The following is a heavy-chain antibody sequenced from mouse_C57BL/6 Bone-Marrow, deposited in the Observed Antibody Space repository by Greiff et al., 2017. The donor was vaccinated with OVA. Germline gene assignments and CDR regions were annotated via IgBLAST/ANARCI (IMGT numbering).Heavy chain of an antibody. CDR2: IHPNSGST. CDR3: ARLEYYYGSSYWYYFDY. CDR1: GYTFTSYW. D-gene: IGHD1-1*01. V-gene: IGHV1-64*01. Sequence: VKLQQPGAELVKPGASVKLSCKASGYTFTSYWMHWVKQRPGQGLEWIGMIHPNSGSTNYNEKFKSKATLTVDKSSSTAYMQLSSLTSEDSAVYYCARLEYYYGSSYWYYFDYWGQGTTLTVSS. J-gene: IGHJ2*01.